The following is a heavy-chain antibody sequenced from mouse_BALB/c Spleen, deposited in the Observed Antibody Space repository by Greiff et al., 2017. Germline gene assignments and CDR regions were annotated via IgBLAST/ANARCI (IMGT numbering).Heavy chain of an antibody. CDR3: ARGDDYDDYYAMDY. CDR1: GFTFSDYY. J-gene: IGHJ4*01. V-gene: IGHV5-4*02. D-gene: IGHD2-4*01. CDR2: ISDGGSYT. Sequence: EVMLVESGGGLVKPGGSLKLSCAASGFTFSDYYMYWVRQTPEKRLEWVATISDGGSYTYYPDSVKGRFTISRDNAKNNLYLQMSSLKSEDTAMYYCARGDDYDDYYAMDYWGQGTSVTVSS.